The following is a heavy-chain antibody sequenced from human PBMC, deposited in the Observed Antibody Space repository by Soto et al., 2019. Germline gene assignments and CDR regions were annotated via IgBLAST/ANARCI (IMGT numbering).Heavy chain of an antibody. D-gene: IGHD6-13*01. V-gene: IGHV4-31*03. Sequence: QVQLQESGPGLVKPSESLSLTCTVSGGSINSGDYYWSWIRQHPGKGLEWIGHIYFTGNTFYIPSLKSRVSISLDTTKKQHSLNLSSVTAADTAIYYCVRVLASGYSSSWYLDYWGQGTLVTVSS. CDR3: VRVLASGYSSSWYLDY. CDR2: IYFTGNT. CDR1: GGSINSGDYY. J-gene: IGHJ4*02.